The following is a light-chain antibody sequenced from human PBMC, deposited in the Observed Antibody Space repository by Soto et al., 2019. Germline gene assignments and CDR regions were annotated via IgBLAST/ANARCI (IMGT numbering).Light chain of an antibody. CDR1: QSVSSN. J-gene: IGKJ1*01. CDR3: QQYANLLRT. CDR2: GAS. V-gene: IGKV3-15*01. Sequence: IVVNMTPGAVSRSPAESTTRPCRASQSVSSNLAWYQQKPGQAPRLLIYGASTRATGIPARFSGSGSGTEFTLTISILQSEDFAVYYCQQYANLLRTFGQGTKVDIK.